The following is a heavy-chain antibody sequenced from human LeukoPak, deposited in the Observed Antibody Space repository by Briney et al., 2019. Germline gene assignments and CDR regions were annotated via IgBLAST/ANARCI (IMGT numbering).Heavy chain of an antibody. D-gene: IGHD1-7*01. Sequence: GGSLRLSCAASGFTFDDYAMHWVRQAPGKGLEWVSLISWDGGSTYYADSVKGRFTISRGNSKNSLYLQMNSLRAEDTALYYCAKENWNYYFDYWGQGTLVTVSS. CDR3: AKENWNYYFDY. V-gene: IGHV3-43D*04. CDR2: ISWDGGST. J-gene: IGHJ4*02. CDR1: GFTFDDYA.